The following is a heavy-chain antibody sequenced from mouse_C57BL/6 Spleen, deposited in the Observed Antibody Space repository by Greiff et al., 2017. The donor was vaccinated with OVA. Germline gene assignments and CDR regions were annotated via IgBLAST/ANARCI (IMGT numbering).Heavy chain of an antibody. CDR3: ARRGGNGAMDY. CDR2: IDPSDSYT. D-gene: IGHD2-1*01. Sequence: QVQLQQPGAELVMPGASVKLSCKASGYTFTSYWMHWVKQRPGQGLEWIGEIDPSDSYTNYNQKFKGKSTLTVDKSSSTAYMQLSSLTSEDSAVYYCARRGGNGAMDYWGQGTSVTVSS. J-gene: IGHJ4*01. CDR1: GYTFTSYW. V-gene: IGHV1-69*01.